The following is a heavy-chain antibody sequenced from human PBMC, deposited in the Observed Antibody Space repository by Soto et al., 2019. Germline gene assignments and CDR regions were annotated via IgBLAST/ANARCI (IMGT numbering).Heavy chain of an antibody. D-gene: IGHD2-15*01. Sequence: QVQLVESGGGLVKPGGSLRLSCAASGFTFSDYYMTWIRQAPGKGLEWVSYISSSGTSIYYADSVKGRFTISRDNAKKSLYLQMNSLRAEDTGVYYCAREFGYCTCSSCYSGAFDIWGQGTMVAVSS. J-gene: IGHJ3*02. CDR3: AREFGYCTCSSCYSGAFDI. CDR2: ISSSGTSI. CDR1: GFTFSDYY. V-gene: IGHV3-11*01.